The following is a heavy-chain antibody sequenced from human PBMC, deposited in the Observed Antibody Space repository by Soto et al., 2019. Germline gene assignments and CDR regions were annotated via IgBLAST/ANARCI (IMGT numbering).Heavy chain of an antibody. D-gene: IGHD6-19*01. J-gene: IGHJ3*01. Sequence: QITLKESDPTLVKPTESLTLTCTHSGFSLSARGEAVGWIRQPPGKALEWLAIIYWDDDKHYSQTLRTTFSITKETSKNQVVLTTTNMDPVDTSTYFCAHRTFSSTWQDAYDVLGPGKMVTVSS. CDR2: IYWDDDK. V-gene: IGHV2-5*02. CDR3: AHRTFSSTWQDAYDV. CDR1: GFSLSARGEA.